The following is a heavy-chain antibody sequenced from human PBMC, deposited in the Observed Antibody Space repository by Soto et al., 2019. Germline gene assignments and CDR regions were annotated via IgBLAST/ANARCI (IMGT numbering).Heavy chain of an antibody. CDR2: ISGSGGST. Sequence: GGSLRLSCAASGYTFSSYAMSWVRQAPGKGLEWVSAISGSGGSTYYADSVKGRFTISRDNSKNTLYLQMNSLRAEDTAVYYCAKVPSGSYYHPFDYWGQGTLVTVSS. J-gene: IGHJ4*02. D-gene: IGHD1-26*01. CDR3: AKVPSGSYYHPFDY. V-gene: IGHV3-23*01. CDR1: GYTFSSYA.